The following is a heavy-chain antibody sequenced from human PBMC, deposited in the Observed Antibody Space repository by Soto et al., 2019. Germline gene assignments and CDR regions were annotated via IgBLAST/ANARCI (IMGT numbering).Heavy chain of an antibody. CDR3: ARRAVDVLLWFGDRGDFDY. CDR2: ISAYNGNT. Sequence: QVQLVQSGAEVKKPGASVKVSCKASGYTFTSYGISWVRQAPGQGLEWMGWISAYNGNTNYAQKLQGRVTMTTDTXXSXAXKELRSLRSDDTAVYYCARRAVDVLLWFGDRGDFDYWGQGTLVTVSS. V-gene: IGHV1-18*01. CDR1: GYTFTSYG. D-gene: IGHD3-10*01. J-gene: IGHJ4*02.